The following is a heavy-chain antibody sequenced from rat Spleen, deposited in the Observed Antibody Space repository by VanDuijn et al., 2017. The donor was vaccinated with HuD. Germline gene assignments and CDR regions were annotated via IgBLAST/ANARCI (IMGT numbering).Heavy chain of an antibody. CDR1: GFSLDSNG. CDR3: ARLTIGS. Sequence: QVQLKESGPGLVQPSQTLSLTCTVSGFSLDSNGVSWVRQPPGKGLEWIAAISSGGKTYYNSALKSRLSISRDTSKSQVFLKMNSLQTEDTAMYFCARLTIGSWGQGVMVTVSS. J-gene: IGHJ2*01. V-gene: IGHV2S12*01. CDR2: ISSGGKT. D-gene: IGHD1-3*01.